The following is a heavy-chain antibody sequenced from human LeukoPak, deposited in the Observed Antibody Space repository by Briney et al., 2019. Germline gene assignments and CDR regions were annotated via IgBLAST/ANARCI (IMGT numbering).Heavy chain of an antibody. CDR3: ARDRSRGLLDAFDV. Sequence: GGSLRLSCAASGFTFSSYSMNWVRQAPGKGLEWVSSISSSSTYIYYADSVKGRFTISRDNAKNSLYLQMNSLRAEDTAVYYCARDRSRGLLDAFDVWGQGTMVTVSS. V-gene: IGHV3-21*01. CDR1: GFTFSSYS. D-gene: IGHD3-10*01. J-gene: IGHJ3*01. CDR2: ISSSSTYI.